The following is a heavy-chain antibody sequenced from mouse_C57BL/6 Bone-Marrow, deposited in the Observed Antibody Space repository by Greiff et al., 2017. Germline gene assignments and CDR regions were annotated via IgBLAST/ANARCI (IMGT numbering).Heavy chain of an antibody. CDR3: ARDRGKLRLNYFDY. CDR1: GFTFSSYA. D-gene: IGHD3-2*02. V-gene: IGHV5-4*01. CDR2: ISDGGSYT. Sequence: EVKLMESGGGLVKPGGSLKLSCAASGFTFSSYAMSWVRQTPEKSLEWVATISDGGSYTYYPDNVKGRFTISRDNAKNNLYLQLSHLKSEDTAMYYCARDRGKLRLNYFDYWGQGTTLTVSS. J-gene: IGHJ2*01.